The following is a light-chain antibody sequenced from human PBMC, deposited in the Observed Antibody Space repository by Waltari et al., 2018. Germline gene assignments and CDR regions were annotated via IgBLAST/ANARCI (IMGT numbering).Light chain of an antibody. CDR1: QSVSNY. J-gene: IGKJ2*01. CDR2: GTY. V-gene: IGKV3-11*01. CDR3: QQRASWPNT. Sequence: DIVLTQSPATLSLSPGEGATLSCRASQSVSNYLAWYQQKPGQAPRLLISGTYNRATGIPARFSGSGSGTDFTLTISSLEPEDFAVYYWQQRASWPNTFGQGTKLEIK.